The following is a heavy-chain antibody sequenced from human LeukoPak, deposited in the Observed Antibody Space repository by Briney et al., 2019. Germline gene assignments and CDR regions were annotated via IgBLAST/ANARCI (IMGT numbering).Heavy chain of an antibody. CDR1: GYSFTSYW. J-gene: IGHJ5*02. V-gene: IGHV5-51*01. D-gene: IGHD3-10*01. CDR3: ARLPYYYGSGSYYKGWFDP. CDR2: IYPGDSDT. Sequence: GESLKISCKGSGYSFTSYWIGWVRQMPGKGLEWMGIIYPGDSDTRYSPSFQGQVTTSADKSISTAYPQWSSLKASDTAMYYCARLPYYYGSGSYYKGWFDPWGQGTLVTVSS.